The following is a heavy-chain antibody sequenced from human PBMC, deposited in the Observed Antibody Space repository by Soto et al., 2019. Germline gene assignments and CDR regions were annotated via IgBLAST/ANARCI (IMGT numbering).Heavy chain of an antibody. CDR2: IYYSGST. CDR3: VRGSAANVY. Sequence: PSETLSLTCTVSGGSISSYYWSWIRQPPGKGPEWIGYIYYSGSTNYYPSLESRVSMSIDTSRNQFSLKLTSVTAADTAVYYCVRGSAANVYWGQGTLVTVSS. CDR1: GGSISSYY. V-gene: IGHV4-59*01. D-gene: IGHD2-15*01. J-gene: IGHJ4*02.